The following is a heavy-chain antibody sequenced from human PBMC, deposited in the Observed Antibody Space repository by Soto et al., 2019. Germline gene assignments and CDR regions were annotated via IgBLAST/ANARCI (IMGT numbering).Heavy chain of an antibody. D-gene: IGHD3-3*01. J-gene: IGHJ4*02. Sequence: PSETLSLTCTVSGGSISSSSYYWGWIRQPPGKGLEWIGSIYYSGSTYYNPSLKSRVTISVDTSKNQFSLKLSSVTAADTAVYYCASFSDFWSGYEPLDYWGQGTLVTVSS. V-gene: IGHV4-39*01. CDR3: ASFSDFWSGYEPLDY. CDR2: IYYSGST. CDR1: GGSISSSSYY.